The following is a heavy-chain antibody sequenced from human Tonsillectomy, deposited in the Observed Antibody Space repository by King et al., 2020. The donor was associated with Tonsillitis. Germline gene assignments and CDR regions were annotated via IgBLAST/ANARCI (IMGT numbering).Heavy chain of an antibody. J-gene: IGHJ5*02. V-gene: IGHV3-15*01. CDR3: TTDHDSSGYVITTRS. D-gene: IGHD3-22*01. CDR1: GFTFSDAW. CDR2: IKSQRDGRTT. Sequence: VQLVESGGGLVKPGGSLRLSCAASGFTFSDAWMTWVRQAPGKGLEWVGRIKSQRDGRTTDYAAPLKGRFTISRDDSKNTLYLQMNNLKTEDTAVYYCTTDHDSSGYVITTRSWGQGALVTVSS.